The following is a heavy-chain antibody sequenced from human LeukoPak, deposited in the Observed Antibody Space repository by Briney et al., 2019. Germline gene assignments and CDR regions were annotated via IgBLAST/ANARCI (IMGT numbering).Heavy chain of an antibody. J-gene: IGHJ4*02. Sequence: SETLSLTCAVSGVSIGNYYWTWIRQPPGKGLEWIGYISSSGNSNYNPSLKSRVTMSVDTSKNRFSLRLSSVTAADTAIYYCARAVFCSGYYTAPLVHYFFDYWGQGTLITVSS. CDR2: ISSSGNS. CDR3: ARAVFCSGYYTAPLVHYFFDY. CDR1: GVSIGNYY. V-gene: IGHV4-59*08. D-gene: IGHD3-3*01.